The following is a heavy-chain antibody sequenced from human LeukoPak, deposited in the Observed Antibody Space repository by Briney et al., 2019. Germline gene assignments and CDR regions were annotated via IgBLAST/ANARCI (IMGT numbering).Heavy chain of an antibody. D-gene: IGHD1-26*01. J-gene: IGHJ4*02. CDR3: ARDLRDSGSYRGYFDY. CDR1: GFTFDDYA. CDR2: ISWSSGSI. V-gene: IGHV3-9*01. Sequence: GGSLRLSCAASGFTFDDYAMHWVRQAPGKGLEWVSGISWSSGSIGYADSVKGRFTISRDNAKNSLYLQMNSLRAEDTALYYCARDLRDSGSYRGYFDYWGQGTLVTVSS.